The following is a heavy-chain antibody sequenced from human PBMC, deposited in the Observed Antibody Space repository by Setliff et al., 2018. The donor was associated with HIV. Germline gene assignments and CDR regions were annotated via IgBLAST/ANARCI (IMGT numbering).Heavy chain of an antibody. D-gene: IGHD3-9*01. CDR1: GFIFSNYG. Sequence: GGSLRLSCAASGFIFSNYGMHWVRQAPGKGLEWVAFIWYDGSDKYYADSVKGRFTISRDNSKNTLFLEMNYLRAEDTAVYYCAKNDILTGYYKGVDYWGQGTLVTVSS. CDR2: IWYDGSDK. V-gene: IGHV3-30*02. CDR3: AKNDILTGYYKGVDY. J-gene: IGHJ4*02.